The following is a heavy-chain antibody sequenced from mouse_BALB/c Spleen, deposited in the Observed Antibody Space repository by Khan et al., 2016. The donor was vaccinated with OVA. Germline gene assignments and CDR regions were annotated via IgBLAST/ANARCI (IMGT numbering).Heavy chain of an antibody. V-gene: IGHV3-8*02. D-gene: IGHD2-14*01. CDR1: GDSITSGY. CDR2: IIYTGYT. J-gene: IGHJ3*01. Sequence: EVELVESGPSLVKPSQTLSLTCSVTGDSITSGYWNWIRKFPGSKLEYMGYIIYTGYTYYNPSLKSRISITRHTSKNQYYLQLNSVTDEDPATYXCARSTYRYAFVYWGQGTLVTVSA. CDR3: ARSTYRYAFVY.